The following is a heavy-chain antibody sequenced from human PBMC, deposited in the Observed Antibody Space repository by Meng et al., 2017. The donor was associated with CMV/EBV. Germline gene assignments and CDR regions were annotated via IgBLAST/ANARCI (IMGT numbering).Heavy chain of an antibody. D-gene: IGHD6-19*01. CDR2: IDPADSYT. CDR1: GYNFPTYW. J-gene: IGHJ4*02. CDR3: ARLRSSGWFLDY. V-gene: IGHV5-10-1*01. Sequence: SCKGSGYNFPTYWISWVRQMLGKGLEWMGRIDPADSYTNYNPSFQGHVTISADKSITTAYLQWSSLKASDTAMYYCARLRSSGWFLDYWGQGTLVTVSS.